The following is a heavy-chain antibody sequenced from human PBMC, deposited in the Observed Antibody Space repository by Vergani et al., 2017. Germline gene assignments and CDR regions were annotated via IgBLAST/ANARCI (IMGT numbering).Heavy chain of an antibody. D-gene: IGHD1-1*01. V-gene: IGHV3-30*03. CDR2: ISYDGTQK. CDR3: ATKSCGTPGCQIGYFRE. CDR1: GFTSSYYR. Sequence: QVHLVEPGGGVVQPGRSLRLSCVVSGFTSSYYRMHWVRQAPGKGLEWVAVISYDGTQKYYADSVKGRFTISRDNSKSTLYLQMNSLRTEDTAVYYCATKSCGTPGCQIGYFREWGQGTLVTVSS. J-gene: IGHJ1*01.